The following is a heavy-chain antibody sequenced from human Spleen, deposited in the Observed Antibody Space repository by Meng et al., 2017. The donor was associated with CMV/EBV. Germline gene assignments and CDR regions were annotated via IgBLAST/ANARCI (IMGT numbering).Heavy chain of an antibody. CDR3: AGQIPVGYFDY. CDR1: GGSISNYY. J-gene: IGHJ4*02. V-gene: IGHV4-4*07. D-gene: IGHD1-26*01. Sequence: HVRRHAAGRGLVTPSASLSLACTVSGGSISNYYWSWRRPPAREGLGLIGRIYTSGTTNYNPSLKSGVTMSVDTSKNQSSLKLSSVTAADTAVYYCAGQIPVGYFDYWGQGTLVTVSS. CDR2: IYTSGTT.